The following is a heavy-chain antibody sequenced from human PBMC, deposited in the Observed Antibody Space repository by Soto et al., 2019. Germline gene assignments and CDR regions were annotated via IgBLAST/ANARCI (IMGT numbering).Heavy chain of an antibody. CDR3: ARNYGSGNWFDP. CDR1: GGSISSGGYS. V-gene: IGHV4-30-2*05. D-gene: IGHD3-10*01. CDR2: IHDSGST. Sequence: SETLSLTCAVSGGSISSGGYSWSWIRQPPGKGLEWIGYIHDSGSTYYNPSLKGRVTISLDTSKNQFSLKLSSVTAADTAVYYCARNYGSGNWFDPWGQGTLVTVSS. J-gene: IGHJ5*02.